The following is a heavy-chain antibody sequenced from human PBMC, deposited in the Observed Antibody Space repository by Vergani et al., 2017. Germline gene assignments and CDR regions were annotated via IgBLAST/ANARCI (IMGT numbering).Heavy chain of an antibody. J-gene: IGHJ4*02. Sequence: QVQLQQWGAGLLKPSETLSLTCAVYGGSFSGYYWSWIRQPPGKGLEWIGEINHSGSTNYNPSLKSRVTISVDTSKNQFSLKLSSVTAADTAVYYCAGGGVAAGRIIDYWGQGTLVTVSS. D-gene: IGHD6-13*01. CDR3: AGGGVAAGRIIDY. V-gene: IGHV4-34*01. CDR1: GGSFSGYY. CDR2: INHSGST.